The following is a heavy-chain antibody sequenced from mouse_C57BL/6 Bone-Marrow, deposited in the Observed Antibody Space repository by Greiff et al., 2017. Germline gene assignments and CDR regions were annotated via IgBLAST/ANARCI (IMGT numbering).Heavy chain of an antibody. CDR1: GYTFTDYY. V-gene: IGHV1-19*01. D-gene: IGHD4-1*01. Sequence: VQLQQPGPVLVKPGASVKMSCKASGYTFTDYYMNWVKQSHGKSLEWIGVINPYNGGTSYNQKFKGKATLTVDKSSSTAYMELNSLTSEDSAVYYCARLGTGSFAYWGQGTLVTVSA. J-gene: IGHJ3*01. CDR2: INPYNGGT. CDR3: ARLGTGSFAY.